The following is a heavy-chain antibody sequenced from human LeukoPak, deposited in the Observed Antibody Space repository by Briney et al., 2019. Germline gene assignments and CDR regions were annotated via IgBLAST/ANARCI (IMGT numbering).Heavy chain of an antibody. Sequence: GGSLRLSCAASGFTFSSYAMSWVRQAPGKGLEWVSAISGSGGSTYYADSVKGRFTISRDNSKNTLYPQMNSLRAEDTAVYYCAKANPLLIVVVESFDYWGQGTLVTVSS. J-gene: IGHJ4*02. CDR3: AKANPLLIVVVESFDY. CDR1: GFTFSSYA. D-gene: IGHD3-22*01. V-gene: IGHV3-23*01. CDR2: ISGSGGST.